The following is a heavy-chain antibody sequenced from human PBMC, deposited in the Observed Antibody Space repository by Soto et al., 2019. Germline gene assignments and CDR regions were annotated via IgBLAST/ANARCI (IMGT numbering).Heavy chain of an antibody. D-gene: IGHD3-10*01. V-gene: IGHV4-31*03. J-gene: IGHJ4*02. CDR1: GGSISSGGYY. CDR2: IFYSGDT. CDR3: ARQFLSASYDYPSGKYSVGYFDY. Sequence: PSETLSLTCTVSGGSISSGGYYWSWIRQHPGTGLEWLGYIFYSGDTYYNPSLKSRVTISIDTSQKEFSLRLTSVTAADTAVYYCARQFLSASYDYPSGKYSVGYFDYWAQGILVTVSS.